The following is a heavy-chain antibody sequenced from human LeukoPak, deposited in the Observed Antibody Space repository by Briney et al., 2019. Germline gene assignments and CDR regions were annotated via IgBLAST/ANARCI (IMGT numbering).Heavy chain of an antibody. J-gene: IGHJ4*02. V-gene: IGHV4-39*01. CDR3: ARLWSGYRPPDF. Sequence: SETLSLTCTVSXGSISGDIYYWGWIRQPPGKGVEWIGSIYYSGSTYYNPSLKSRVTISVDTSKSQISLKLRSVTAADTAMYYCARLWSGYRPPDFWGQGTLVTVSS. CDR2: IYYSGST. CDR1: XGSISGDIYY. D-gene: IGHD3-3*01.